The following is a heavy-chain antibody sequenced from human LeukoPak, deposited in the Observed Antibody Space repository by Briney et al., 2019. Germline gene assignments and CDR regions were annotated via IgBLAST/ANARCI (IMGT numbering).Heavy chain of an antibody. CDR3: ARDEHAAGITGTTWFDP. CDR2: INPKNGDT. CDR1: GYTFDDEY. V-gene: IGHV1-2*02. J-gene: IGHJ5*02. D-gene: IGHD1-7*01. Sequence: ASVKVSCKASGYTFDDEYIHWVRQAPGLGLEWMGWINPKNGDTNYAQRFQGRVTMTRDTSISTAYMELRRLKSDDSAVYYCARDEHAAGITGTTWFDPWGQGTLVTVSS.